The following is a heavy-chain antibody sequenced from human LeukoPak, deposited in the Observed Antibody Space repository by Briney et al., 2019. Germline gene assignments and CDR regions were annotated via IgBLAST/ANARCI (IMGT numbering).Heavy chain of an antibody. J-gene: IGHJ4*02. V-gene: IGHV4-59*01. CDR3: ARASSYGPGDFDY. Sequence: SETLSLTCTVSGGSISSYYWSWIRQPPGKGLEWIGYIYYSGSTNYNPSLKSRVTISVDTSKYQFSLKLSSVIAADTAVYYCARASSYGPGDFDYWGQGTLVTVSS. CDR1: GGSISSYY. D-gene: IGHD3-10*01. CDR2: IYYSGST.